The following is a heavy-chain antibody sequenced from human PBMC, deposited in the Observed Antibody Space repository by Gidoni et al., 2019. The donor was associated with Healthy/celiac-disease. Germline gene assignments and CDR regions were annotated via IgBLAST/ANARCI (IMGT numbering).Heavy chain of an antibody. CDR3: ARALRRSGAGRGAFDI. J-gene: IGHJ3*02. CDR1: GGTFSSYA. Sequence: QVQLVQSGAEVKKPVSSVKVSCKASGGTFSSYAISWVRQAPGQGLEWMGGIIPIFGTANYAQKFQGRVTITADESTSTAYMELSSLRSEDTAVYYCARALRRSGAGRGAFDIWGQGTMVTVSS. D-gene: IGHD3-10*01. V-gene: IGHV1-69*01. CDR2: IIPIFGTA.